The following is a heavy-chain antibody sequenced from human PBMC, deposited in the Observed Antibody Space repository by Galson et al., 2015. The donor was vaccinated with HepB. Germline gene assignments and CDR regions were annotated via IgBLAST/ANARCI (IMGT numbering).Heavy chain of an antibody. J-gene: IGHJ6*02. CDR1: GGPFSNYA. CDR2: IIPIFGTP. CDR3: VRDLYYYDSSALNGMDV. V-gene: IGHV1-69*13. D-gene: IGHD3-22*01. Sequence: SVKVSCKASGGPFSNYAINWVRQAPGQGLEWMGGIIPIFGTPNYAQKFQGRVTIVADESTSTVYMELASLRPEDTAVYYCVRDLYYYDSSALNGMDVWGQGTTVTVSS.